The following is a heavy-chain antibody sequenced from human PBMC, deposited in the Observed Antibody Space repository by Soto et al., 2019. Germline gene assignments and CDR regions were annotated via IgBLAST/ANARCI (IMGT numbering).Heavy chain of an antibody. J-gene: IGHJ4*02. D-gene: IGHD3-22*01. CDR1: GFTFSSYA. Sequence: QVQLVESGGGVVQPGRSLRLSCAASGFTFSSYAMHWVRQAPGKGLEWVAVISYDGSNKYYADSVKGRFTISRDNSKNSLYLQMNSLRAEDTAVYYCARDLSGYLPYFDYWGQGTLVTVSS. V-gene: IGHV3-30-3*01. CDR3: ARDLSGYLPYFDY. CDR2: ISYDGSNK.